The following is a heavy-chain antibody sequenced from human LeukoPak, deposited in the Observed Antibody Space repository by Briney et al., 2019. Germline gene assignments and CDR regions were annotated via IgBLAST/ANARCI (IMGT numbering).Heavy chain of an antibody. J-gene: IGHJ4*02. V-gene: IGHV4-59*08. CDR1: GGSISSYY. CDR3: ARHGGSEAGFDY. Sequence: SETLSLTCTVSGGSISSYYWSWIRQPPGKGLEWIGYIYYSGSTNYNPSLKSRVTISVDTSKNQFSLKLSSVTAADTAVYYCARHGGSEAGFDYWGQGTLVTVSS. D-gene: IGHD1-26*01. CDR2: IYYSGST.